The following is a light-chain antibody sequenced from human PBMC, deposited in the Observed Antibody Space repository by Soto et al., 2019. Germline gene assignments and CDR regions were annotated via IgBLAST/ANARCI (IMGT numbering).Light chain of an antibody. J-gene: IGKJ1*01. CDR1: QSISSY. CDR3: QQYYSFPWT. Sequence: DIQMTQSPSSFSASVGERVTITCGASQSISSYLNWYQQKPGKAPELLIYAASTLQSGVPSRFSGSGSGTDFTLTISCLQSEDFATYYCQQYYSFPWTFGQGTKVDIK. CDR2: AAS. V-gene: IGKV1-39*01.